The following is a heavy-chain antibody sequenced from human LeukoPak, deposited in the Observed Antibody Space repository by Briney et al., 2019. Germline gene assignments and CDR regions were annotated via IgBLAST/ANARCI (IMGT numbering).Heavy chain of an antibody. D-gene: IGHD3-10*01. CDR2: IYHNGNH. CDR3: TGEGSGRGIYFDH. CDR1: GGFITNGVYY. J-gene: IGHJ4*02. V-gene: IGHV4-39*02. Sequence: PSESLSLTCSVSGGFITNGVYYWAWIRQPPGKGLEWFATIYHNGNHYYNPSLKSRINISVDTSASQFSLKLTFVTAADAAIYYCTGEGSGRGIYFDHWGQGTLVGVSS.